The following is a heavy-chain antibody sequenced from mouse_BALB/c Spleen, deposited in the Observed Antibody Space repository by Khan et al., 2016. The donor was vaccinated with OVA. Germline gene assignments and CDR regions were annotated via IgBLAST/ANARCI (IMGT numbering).Heavy chain of an antibody. V-gene: IGHV1-4*01. CDR3: ARSWDGYYPPSPMDY. D-gene: IGHD2-3*01. Sequence: QVQLQQSGAELARPGASVKMSCKASGYTFTTYTMHWVKQRPGQGLEWIGYINPSSNYTNYSQKFKDKATLSADKSSSTAYMQLTSLTSEDSAVYYCARSWDGYYPPSPMDYWGQGTSVTVSS. CDR1: GYTFTTYT. J-gene: IGHJ4*01. CDR2: INPSSNYT.